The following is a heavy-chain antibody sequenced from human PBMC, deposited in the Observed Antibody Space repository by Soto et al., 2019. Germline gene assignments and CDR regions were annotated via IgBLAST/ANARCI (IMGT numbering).Heavy chain of an antibody. CDR3: AREVGEVDYSSSSDAFDI. Sequence: SLTCTVSGGSISSGGYYWSWIRQHPGKGLEWIGYIYYSGSTYYNPSLKSRVTMSRDTSKNQFFLKLDSVTAADTAVYYCAREVGEVDYSSSSDAFDIWAQGKMVTVS. V-gene: IGHV4-30-4*08. CDR2: IYYSGST. D-gene: IGHD6-6*01. CDR1: GGSISSGGYY. J-gene: IGHJ3*02.